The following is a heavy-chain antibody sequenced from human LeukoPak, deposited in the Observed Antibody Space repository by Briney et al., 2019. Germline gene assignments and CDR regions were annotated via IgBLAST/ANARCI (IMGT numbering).Heavy chain of an antibody. CDR3: ARAHYDILTGYYPFDY. Sequence: SGGSLRLSCAASGFTFSSYAMHWVRQAPGKGLEYVSAISSNGGSTYYANSVKGRFTISRDNSKNTLYLQMGSLRAEDMAVYYCARAHYDILTGYYPFDYWGQGTLVTVSS. CDR1: GFTFSSYA. J-gene: IGHJ4*02. CDR2: ISSNGGST. V-gene: IGHV3-64*01. D-gene: IGHD3-9*01.